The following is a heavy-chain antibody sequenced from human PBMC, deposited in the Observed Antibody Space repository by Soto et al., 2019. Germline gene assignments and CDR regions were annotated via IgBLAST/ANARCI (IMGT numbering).Heavy chain of an antibody. J-gene: IGHJ6*03. Sequence: ASVKVSCKASGYTFTSYYMQWVRQATGQGLEWMGIINPSGGSTSYAQKFQGRVTMTRDTSTSTVYMELSSLRSEDTAVYYCARRGVIILGYYYYYYMDVWGKGTTVTVSS. D-gene: IGHD3-10*01. CDR2: INPSGGST. V-gene: IGHV1-46*03. CDR1: GYTFTSYY. CDR3: ARRGVIILGYYYYYYMDV.